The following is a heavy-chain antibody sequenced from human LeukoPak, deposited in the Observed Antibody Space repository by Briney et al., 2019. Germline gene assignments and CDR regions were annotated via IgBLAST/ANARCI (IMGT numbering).Heavy chain of an antibody. J-gene: IGHJ4*02. CDR3: AKDRPPLRHSSGWYSFDY. V-gene: IGHV3-23*01. CDR2: ISGSGGST. CDR1: GFTFINYA. D-gene: IGHD6-19*01. Sequence: LSGGSLRLSCAASGFTFINYAMSWVRQAPGKGLEWVSAISGSGGSTYFADSVKGRFTISRDNSRNTLYVQMNSLRAEDTAVYYCAKDRPPLRHSSGWYSFDYWGQGTLVTVSS.